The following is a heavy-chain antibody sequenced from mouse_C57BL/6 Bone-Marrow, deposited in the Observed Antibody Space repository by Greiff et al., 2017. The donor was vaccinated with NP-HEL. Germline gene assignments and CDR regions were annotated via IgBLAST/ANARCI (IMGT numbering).Heavy chain of an antibody. CDR2: IHPNSGST. CDR1: GYTFTSYW. Sequence: QVQLQQPGAELVKPGASVKLSCKASGYTFTSYWMHWVKQRPGQGLEWIGMIHPNSGSTNYNEKFKSKATLTVDKSSSTAYMQLSSLTSEDSAVYYCARANYYGSRRYYFDYWGQGTTLTVSS. D-gene: IGHD1-1*01. J-gene: IGHJ2*01. V-gene: IGHV1-64*01. CDR3: ARANYYGSRRYYFDY.